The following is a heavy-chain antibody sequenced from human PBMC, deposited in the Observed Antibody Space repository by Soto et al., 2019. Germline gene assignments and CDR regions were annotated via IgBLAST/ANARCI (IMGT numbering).Heavy chain of an antibody. CDR3: ARRYGSCFDY. CDR1: GGSISSYY. Sequence: QVQLQESGPGLVKPSETLSLTCTVSGGSISSYYWSWIRQPPGKGLEWIGYIYYSGSTNYNPSLXGXAXIXIDTSNNQCSLKLRSVTAADTAVYYCARRYGSCFDYWGQGTLVTVSS. CDR2: IYYSGST. J-gene: IGHJ4*02. V-gene: IGHV4-59*08. D-gene: IGHD5-18*01.